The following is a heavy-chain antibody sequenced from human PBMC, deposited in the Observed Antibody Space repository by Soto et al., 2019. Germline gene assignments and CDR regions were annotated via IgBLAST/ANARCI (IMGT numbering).Heavy chain of an antibody. D-gene: IGHD3-10*01. Sequence: GGSLRLSCAASGFTFSSYEMNWVRQAPGKGLEWVSYISSSGSTIYYADSVKGRFTISRDNAKNSLYLQMNSLRAEDTAVYYCARICYGSGSYYFDYWGQGTLVTVSS. J-gene: IGHJ4*02. V-gene: IGHV3-48*03. CDR3: ARICYGSGSYYFDY. CDR1: GFTFSSYE. CDR2: ISSSGSTI.